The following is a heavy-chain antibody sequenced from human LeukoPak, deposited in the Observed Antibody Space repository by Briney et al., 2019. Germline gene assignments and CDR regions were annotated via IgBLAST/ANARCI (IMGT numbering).Heavy chain of an antibody. V-gene: IGHV3-23*01. CDR2: ISGGSGST. CDR3: ARDLVRGVPPSYPVSYYYYGMDV. J-gene: IGHJ6*02. D-gene: IGHD3-10*01. Sequence: GGSLRLSCAASGFTFSSYAMSWVRQAPGKGLAWVSTISGGSGSTYCADSVKGRFTISRDNSKNTLYLQMNSLRAEDTAVYYCARDLVRGVPPSYPVSYYYYGMDVWGQGTTVTVSS. CDR1: GFTFSSYA.